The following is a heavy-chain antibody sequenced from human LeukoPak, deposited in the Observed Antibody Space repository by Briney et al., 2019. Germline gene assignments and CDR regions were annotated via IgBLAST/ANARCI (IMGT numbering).Heavy chain of an antibody. CDR2: MNPNSGNT. V-gene: IGHV1-8*02. D-gene: IGHD3-22*01. CDR1: GYTFTSYY. CDR3: ARGVGYYYDSSGYYHSY. Sequence: ASVKVSCKASGYTFTSYYMHWVRQAPGQGLEWMGWMNPNSGNTGYAQKFQGRVTMTRNTSISTAYMELSSLRSEDTAVYYCARGVGYYYDSSGYYHSYWGQGTLVTVSS. J-gene: IGHJ4*02.